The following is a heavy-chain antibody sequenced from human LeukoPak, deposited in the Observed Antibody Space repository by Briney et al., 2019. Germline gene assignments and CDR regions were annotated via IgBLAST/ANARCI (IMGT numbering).Heavy chain of an antibody. CDR1: GFTFSSYG. CDR2: ISYDGSNK. V-gene: IGHV3-30*03. CDR3: ATGGLLWFGDSGPAPSRTSRNNWFDP. Sequence: GRSLRLSCAAAGFTFSSYGMHWVRQAPGKGLEWVAVISYDGSNKYYADSVKGRFTISRDNSKNTLYLQMDSLRAEVTAVYYCATGGLLWFGDSGPAPSRTSRNNWFDPWGQGTLVTVCS. J-gene: IGHJ5*02. D-gene: IGHD3-10*01.